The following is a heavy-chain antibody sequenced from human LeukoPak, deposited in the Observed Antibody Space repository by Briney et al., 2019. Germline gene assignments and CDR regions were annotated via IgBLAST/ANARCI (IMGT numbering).Heavy chain of an antibody. Sequence: SVKVSCKASGGTFSSYAISWVRQAPGQGLEWMGGIIPIFGTANYAQKFQGRVTITADESTSTAYMELSSLRSEDTAVYYCARDHPYCGGDCYYYYYMDVWGKGTTVTVSS. CDR1: GGTFSSYA. J-gene: IGHJ6*03. CDR3: ARDHPYCGGDCYYYYYMDV. V-gene: IGHV1-69*13. CDR2: IIPIFGTA. D-gene: IGHD2-21*01.